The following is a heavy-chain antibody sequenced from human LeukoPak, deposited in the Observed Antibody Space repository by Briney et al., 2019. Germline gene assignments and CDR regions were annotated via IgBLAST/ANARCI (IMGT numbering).Heavy chain of an antibody. Sequence: PGGSLRLSSVPPLDSPSVPRARTGSQAPGKGLEWVAFIRYDGRNKYYADSVKGRFTISRDNSKNTLYLQMNSLRAEDTAVYYCVKDFLYYSGHGTLVTVSS. CDR1: DSPSVPRA. V-gene: IGHV3-30*02. D-gene: IGHD2/OR15-2a*01. CDR2: IRYDGRNK. J-gene: IGHJ4*01. CDR3: VKDFLYY.